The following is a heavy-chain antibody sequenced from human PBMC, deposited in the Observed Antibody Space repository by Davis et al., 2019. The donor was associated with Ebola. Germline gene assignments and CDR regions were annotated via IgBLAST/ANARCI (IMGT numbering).Heavy chain of an antibody. J-gene: IGHJ4*02. V-gene: IGHV3-30-3*01. D-gene: IGHD6-19*01. Sequence: GGSLRLSCAASGFRVSGPYMSWVRQAPGKGLEWVAVISYDGSNKYYADSVKGRFTISRDNSKNTLYLQMNSLRAEDTAVYYCSKGLKVSGWYYFDYWGQGTLVTVSS. CDR3: SKGLKVSGWYYFDY. CDR1: GFRVSGPY. CDR2: ISYDGSNK.